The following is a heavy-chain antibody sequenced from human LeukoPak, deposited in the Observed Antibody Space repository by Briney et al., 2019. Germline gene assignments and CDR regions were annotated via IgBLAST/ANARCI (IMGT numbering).Heavy chain of an antibody. CDR3: ARMLLLLSNWFDP. V-gene: IGHV3-48*03. CDR2: ISSSGTSI. Sequence: PGRSLRLSCAASAFTFSSYEMSWVSQAPGRGLEWVSYISSSGTSIYYAASVKGRFTISRDKTKNSLYLQMNGLRAEDTAVYYCARMLLLLSNWFDPWGQGTLVTVSS. D-gene: IGHD2/OR15-2a*01. CDR1: AFTFSSYE. J-gene: IGHJ5*02.